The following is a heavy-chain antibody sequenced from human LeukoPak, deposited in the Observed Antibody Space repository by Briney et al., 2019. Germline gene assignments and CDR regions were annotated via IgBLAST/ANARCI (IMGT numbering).Heavy chain of an antibody. D-gene: IGHD3-22*01. CDR2: IKQDESEK. CDR3: ARDDDTSSHYSLFQY. Sequence: PGRSLRLSCAASGFTFSSYGMHWVRQAPGKGLEWVANIKQDESEKYYVDSVKGRFTISRDNAKNSLYLQMNSLRAEDTAVYYCARDDDTSSHYSLFQYWGQGTRVTVSS. CDR1: GFTFSSYG. V-gene: IGHV3-7*01. J-gene: IGHJ4*02.